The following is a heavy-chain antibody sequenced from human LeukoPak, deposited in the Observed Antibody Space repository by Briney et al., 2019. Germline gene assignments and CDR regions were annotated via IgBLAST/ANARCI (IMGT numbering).Heavy chain of an antibody. D-gene: IGHD3-22*01. CDR1: GFTFSTYA. J-gene: IGHJ4*02. Sequence: PGGSLRLSCAPSGFTFSTYAMSWVRQAPGKGLEWVSAISGSGGTTYYADSVKGRFTISRDNSKNTLYLQMNSLRADDRAVYYCAKETYDRYCDYWGQGTLVTVSS. V-gene: IGHV3-23*01. CDR2: ISGSGGTT. CDR3: AKETYDRYCDY.